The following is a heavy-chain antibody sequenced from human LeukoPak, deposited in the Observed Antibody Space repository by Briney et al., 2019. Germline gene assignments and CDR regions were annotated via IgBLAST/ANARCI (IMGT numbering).Heavy chain of an antibody. J-gene: IGHJ4*02. D-gene: IGHD3-3*01. CDR3: ARATPGFTYDFWSGYYTYFDY. V-gene: IGHV4-59*01. Sequence: SETLSLTCTVSGGSISSYYWSWSRQPPGKGLEWSGDIYYSGSTNYNPSLKSRVTISVDTSKNQFSLKLSSVTAADTAVYYCARATPGFTYDFWSGYYTYFDYWGQGTLVTVSS. CDR1: GGSISSYY. CDR2: IYYSGST.